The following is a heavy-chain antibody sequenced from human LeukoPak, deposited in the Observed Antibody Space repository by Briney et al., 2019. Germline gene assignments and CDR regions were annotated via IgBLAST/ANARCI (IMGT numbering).Heavy chain of an antibody. Sequence: ASVKVSCKASGYTFTGYYMHWVRQAPGQGLEWMGWINPNSGGTNYAQKFQGRVTMTRDTSISTAYMELSRLRSDDTAVYYCARDRCSSTSCYSDASDIWGQGTMVTVSS. V-gene: IGHV1-2*02. CDR3: ARDRCSSTSCYSDASDI. D-gene: IGHD2-2*01. CDR2: INPNSGGT. J-gene: IGHJ3*02. CDR1: GYTFTGYY.